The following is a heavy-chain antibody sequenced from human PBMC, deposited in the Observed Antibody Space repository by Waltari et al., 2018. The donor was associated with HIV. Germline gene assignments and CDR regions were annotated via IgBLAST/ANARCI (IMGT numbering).Heavy chain of an antibody. CDR2: ILPAIGIA. Sequence: VQLVQSGAEVKKPGSSVRVSCKASGDTLSNYAVSWVRQAPGQGLEWMGRILPAIGIAMQTENFKGRGTINADKSTNSAYMELGGLRSEDTALYFCTLGRVDDIRSGRENLGGFDPWGPGTLVTVSS. D-gene: IGHD3-3*01. CDR1: GDTLSNYA. J-gene: IGHJ5*02. V-gene: IGHV1-69*04. CDR3: TLGRVDDIRSGRENLGGFDP.